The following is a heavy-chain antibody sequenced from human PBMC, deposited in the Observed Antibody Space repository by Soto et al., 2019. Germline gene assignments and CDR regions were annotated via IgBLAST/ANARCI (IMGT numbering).Heavy chain of an antibody. V-gene: IGHV3-23*01. D-gene: IGHD3-22*01. CDR1: GFTFSSYG. J-gene: IGHJ4*02. Sequence: GGSLRLSCAASGFTFSSYGMHWVRQAPGKGLEWVSGISGSGGSTYYADSVKGRFTISRDNSKNTLYLQMNSLRAEDTAVYYCARDVYYYDSSGYPLFDYWGQGTLVTVSS. CDR3: ARDVYYYDSSGYPLFDY. CDR2: ISGSGGST.